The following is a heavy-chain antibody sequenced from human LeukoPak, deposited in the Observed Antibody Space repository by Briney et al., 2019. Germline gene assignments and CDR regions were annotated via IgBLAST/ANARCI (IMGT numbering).Heavy chain of an antibody. CDR2: VSFDGSNK. CDR1: GFTFSSYG. J-gene: IGHJ4*02. V-gene: IGHV3-30*03. CDR3: ARNGQKVPFCL. Sequence: GRSLRLSCADSGFTFSSYGMHWVRQAPGKGLEWVAVVSFDGSNKYYADSVKGRFTISRDSENTLYLRMNSLRAEDTAVYYCARNGQKVPFCLRGQGTLVAVSS. D-gene: IGHD3-16*01.